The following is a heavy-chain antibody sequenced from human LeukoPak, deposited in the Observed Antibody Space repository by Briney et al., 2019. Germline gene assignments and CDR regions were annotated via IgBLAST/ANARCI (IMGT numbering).Heavy chain of an antibody. D-gene: IGHD3-22*01. CDR1: GGSFSGYY. J-gene: IGHJ4*02. CDR3: ARHEFWEYYYDSSGYYFY. CDR2: INHSGST. Sequence: PSETLSLTCAVYGGSFSGYYWSWIRQPPGKGLEWIGEINHSGSTNYNPSLKSRVTISVDTSKNQFSLKLSSVTAADTAVYYCARHEFWEYYYDSSGYYFYWGQGTLVTVSS. V-gene: IGHV4-34*01.